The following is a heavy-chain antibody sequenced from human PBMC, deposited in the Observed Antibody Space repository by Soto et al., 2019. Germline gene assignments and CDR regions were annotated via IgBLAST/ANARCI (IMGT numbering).Heavy chain of an antibody. V-gene: IGHV3-9*01. CDR3: AKDPYDFWSGKRLYYFDY. J-gene: IGHJ4*02. CDR2: ISWNSGSI. D-gene: IGHD3-3*01. CDR1: GFTFDDYA. Sequence: GGSLRLSCAASGFTFDDYAMHWVRQAPGKGLEWVSGISWNSGSIGYADSVKGRFTISRDNAKNSLYLQMNSLRAEDTALYYCAKDPYDFWSGKRLYYFDYWGQGTLVTVSS.